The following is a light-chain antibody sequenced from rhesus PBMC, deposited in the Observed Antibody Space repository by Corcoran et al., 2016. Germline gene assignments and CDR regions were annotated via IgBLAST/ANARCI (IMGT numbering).Light chain of an antibody. CDR1: QDISTY. CDR2: GAS. J-gene: IGKJ3*01. CDR3: LQYNSDPFT. Sequence: DTQMTQSPSSLSASVGDRVTITCRASQDISTYLNWYQQKPGKTPKRLIFGASNLESGVPSRFSGSGSGTDFTLTISSLQPEDFATDYCLQYNSDPFTFGPGTKLDIK. V-gene: IGKV1-43*02.